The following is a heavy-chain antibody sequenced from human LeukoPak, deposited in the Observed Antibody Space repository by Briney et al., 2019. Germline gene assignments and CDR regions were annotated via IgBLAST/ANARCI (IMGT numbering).Heavy chain of an antibody. J-gene: IGHJ4*02. Sequence: GGSLRLSCAASGFTFSSYSMNWVRQAPGKGLEWVSFISSSSSTIYYADSVKGRFTISRDNAKNSLYLQTNSLRAEDTAVYYCARDYKYAFDNWGQGTLVTVSS. V-gene: IGHV3-48*04. CDR1: GFTFSSYS. CDR3: ARDYKYAFDN. D-gene: IGHD5-24*01. CDR2: ISSSSSTI.